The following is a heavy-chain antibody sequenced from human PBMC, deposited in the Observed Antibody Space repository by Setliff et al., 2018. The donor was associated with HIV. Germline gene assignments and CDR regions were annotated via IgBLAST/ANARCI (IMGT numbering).Heavy chain of an antibody. Sequence: VKVSCKTSGYTFTKYFVHWVRQTRGHGLEWMGWISPYNGHTNYAQNFQGRVTMTTDTSTSRAYMELRSLRSDDTAAYFCARLGSGWSDSYYYAMDVWGQGTTVTVSS. CDR2: ISPYNGHT. CDR3: ARLGSGWSDSYYYAMDV. CDR1: GYTFTKYF. D-gene: IGHD6-19*01. J-gene: IGHJ6*02. V-gene: IGHV1-18*04.